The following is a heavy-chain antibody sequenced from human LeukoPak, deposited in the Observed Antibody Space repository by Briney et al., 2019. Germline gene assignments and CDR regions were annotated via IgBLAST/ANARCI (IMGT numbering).Heavy chain of an antibody. Sequence: GGSLRLSCAAAGFTFSNYAMSWVRKAPGKELEWVSYISSSGSTIYYADSVKGRFTISRDNSKNTLYLQMNSLRAEDTAVYYCAKGVVVAPDVTPFDYWGQGTLVTVSS. CDR1: GFTFSNYA. J-gene: IGHJ4*02. CDR3: AKGVVVAPDVTPFDY. CDR2: ISSSGSTI. D-gene: IGHD2-2*01. V-gene: IGHV3-23*01.